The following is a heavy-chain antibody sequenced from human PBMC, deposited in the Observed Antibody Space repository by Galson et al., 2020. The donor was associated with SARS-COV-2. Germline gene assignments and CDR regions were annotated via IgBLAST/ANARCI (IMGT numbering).Heavy chain of an antibody. Sequence: GGSLRLSCAASGFTVSSNYMSWVRQAPGKGLEWVSVIYSGGSTYYADSVKGRFTISRDNSKNTLYLQMNSLRAEDTAVYYCARGPAGTWGMDVWGQGTTVTVSS. V-gene: IGHV3-53*01. CDR1: GFTVSSNY. CDR2: IYSGGST. J-gene: IGHJ6*02. D-gene: IGHD6-13*01. CDR3: ARGPAGTWGMDV.